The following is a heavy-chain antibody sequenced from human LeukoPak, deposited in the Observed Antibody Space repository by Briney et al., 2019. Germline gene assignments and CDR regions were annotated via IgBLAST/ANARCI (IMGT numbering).Heavy chain of an antibody. CDR1: GGSFSGYY. CDR3: ARQPSWTVS. CDR2: IDHSGST. D-gene: IGHD2-2*01. Sequence: SETLSLTCAVHGGSFSGYYWTWIRQPPGKGLEWIGEIDHSGSTNYNPSLKSRVTISLDTSKNQFSLKLTSVTVADTAVYYCARQPSWTVSWGQGTLVTVSP. J-gene: IGHJ5*02. V-gene: IGHV4-34*01.